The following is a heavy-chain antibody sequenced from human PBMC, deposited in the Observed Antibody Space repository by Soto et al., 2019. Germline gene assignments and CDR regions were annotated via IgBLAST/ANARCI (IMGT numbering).Heavy chain of an antibody. J-gene: IGHJ5*02. Sequence: SSETLSLTCAVYGGSFSGYYWSWIRQPPGKGLEWIGEINHSGSTNYNPSLKSRVTISVDTSKNQFSLKLSSVTAADTAVYYCAKQAGYGSGSYYKINWFDPWGQGTLVTVSS. V-gene: IGHV4-34*01. D-gene: IGHD3-10*01. CDR1: GGSFSGYY. CDR2: INHSGST. CDR3: AKQAGYGSGSYYKINWFDP.